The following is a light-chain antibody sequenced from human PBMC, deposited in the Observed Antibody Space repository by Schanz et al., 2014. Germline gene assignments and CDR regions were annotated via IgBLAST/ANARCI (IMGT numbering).Light chain of an antibody. Sequence: QSALTQPPSVSGAPGQRVTISCTGSKSNIGARYDVHWYQHLPGAAPRLLIFGNNKRPSGVPDRFSGSKSGTSASLVISGLRSEDEADYYCETWDDSLSARFFGTGTKLTVL. J-gene: IGLJ1*01. CDR2: GNN. V-gene: IGLV1-40*01. CDR3: ETWDDSLSARF. CDR1: KSNIGARYD.